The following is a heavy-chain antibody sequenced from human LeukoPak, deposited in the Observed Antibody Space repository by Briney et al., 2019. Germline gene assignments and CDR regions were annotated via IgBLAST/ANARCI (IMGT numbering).Heavy chain of an antibody. CDR1: GGSVRSSTYY. CDR2: IYYSGST. J-gene: IGHJ4*02. Sequence: PSETLSLTCTVFGGSVRSSTYYWSWIRQPPGKGLEWIGYIYYSGSTYYNPSLKSRVTISVDTSKNQFSLKLSSVTAADTAVYYCASVKSSDYEVAKDYWGQGTLVTISS. V-gene: IGHV4-61*01. D-gene: IGHD3-10*01. CDR3: ASVKSSDYEVAKDY.